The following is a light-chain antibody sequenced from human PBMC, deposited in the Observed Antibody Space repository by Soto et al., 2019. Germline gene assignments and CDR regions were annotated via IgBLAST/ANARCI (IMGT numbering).Light chain of an antibody. J-gene: IGKJ5*01. CDR3: QQYYDLPIT. V-gene: IGKV1-33*01. CDR2: DAS. Sequence: DIQMTHSPSSLSASVGGRVTITCQSSQDIDKFLNWYQQKPGKAPKLLIDDASNLETGVPSRFSGSGSGTDFTFIISSLQSEDIATYYCQQYYDLPITLGQGTRLEIK. CDR1: QDIDKF.